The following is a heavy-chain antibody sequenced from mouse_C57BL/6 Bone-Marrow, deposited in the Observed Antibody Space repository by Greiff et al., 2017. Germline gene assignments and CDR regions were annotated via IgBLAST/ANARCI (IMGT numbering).Heavy chain of an antibody. Sequence: VQLKESGPGLVKPSQSLSLTCSVTGYSITSGYYWNWIRQFPGNKLEWMGYISYDGSNNYNPSLKNRISITRDTSKNKFFLKLNSVTTEDTATYYCARVRGFAYWGQGTLVTVSA. CDR2: ISYDGSN. CDR1: GYSITSGYY. CDR3: ARVRGFAY. J-gene: IGHJ3*01. V-gene: IGHV3-6*01.